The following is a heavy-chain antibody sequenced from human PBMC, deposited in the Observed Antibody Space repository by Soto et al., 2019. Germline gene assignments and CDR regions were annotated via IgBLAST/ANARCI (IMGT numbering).Heavy chain of an antibody. CDR1: GFTFSTYS. CDR3: ARDPQGYCSSSSCYRHYYHGMDV. J-gene: IGHJ6*02. D-gene: IGHD2-2*01. CDR2: ISSSSGII. V-gene: IGHV3-48*02. Sequence: LRLSCAASGFTFSTYSMNWVRQAPGKGLEWISYISSSSGIIYYADSVKGRFTISRDNAQNSLFLQMSSLRDEDTAVYYCARDPQGYCSSSSCYRHYYHGMDVWGQGTTVTVSS.